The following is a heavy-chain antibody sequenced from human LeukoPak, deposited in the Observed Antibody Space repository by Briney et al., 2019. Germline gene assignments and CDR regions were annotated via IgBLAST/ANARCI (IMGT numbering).Heavy chain of an antibody. CDR3: ARDNYREVTNFDP. D-gene: IGHD3-10*01. J-gene: IGHJ5*02. V-gene: IGHV4-59*01. CDR2: ISYSGST. Sequence: SETLSLTCAVSGGSIHGYSWSWFRQPPEKGLEWIGYISYSGSTNYNPSLKSRVSISVDTSKSQFSLRLSSVTAADTAVYYCARDNYREVTNFDPWGQGTLVTVSS. CDR1: GGSIHGYS.